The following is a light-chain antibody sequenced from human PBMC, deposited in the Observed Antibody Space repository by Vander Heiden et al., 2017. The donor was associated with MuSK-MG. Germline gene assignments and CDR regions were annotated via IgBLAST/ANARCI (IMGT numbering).Light chain of an antibody. CDR2: SDF. CDR3: ESWDDSLHVWV. Sequence: QSAVTQPPSASGTPGPRATISCPLTNIGNNPANWYQQLPGTAPKLLIYSDFQRPSGVPDRFSGSKSGTSASLAIRGLQSEDEADYYCESWDDSLHVWVFGGGTKLTVL. V-gene: IGLV1-44*01. J-gene: IGLJ3*02. CDR1: NIGNNP.